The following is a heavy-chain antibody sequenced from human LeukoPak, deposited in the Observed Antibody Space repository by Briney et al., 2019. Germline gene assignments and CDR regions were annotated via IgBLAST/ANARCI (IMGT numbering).Heavy chain of an antibody. CDR2: IYTSGST. V-gene: IGHV4-4*07. Sequence: SETLSLTCTVSGGSISSYYWSWIRQPAGKGLEWIGRIYTSGSTNYNPSLKSRVTISVDKSKNQFSLKLSSVTAADTAVYYCARGSRDGYNSVNFDYWGQGTLVTVSS. CDR1: GGSISSYY. D-gene: IGHD5-24*01. J-gene: IGHJ4*02. CDR3: ARGSRDGYNSVNFDY.